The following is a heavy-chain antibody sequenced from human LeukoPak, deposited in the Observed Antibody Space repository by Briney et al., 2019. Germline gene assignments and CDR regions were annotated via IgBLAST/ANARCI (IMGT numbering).Heavy chain of an antibody. CDR1: GGSISSYY. Sequence: LETLSLTCSVSGGSISSYYWSWIRQPPGKGLEWIGYIYYSGSTNYNPSLKSRVTISVDTSKNKYSLRLSSVTAADTAVYYCARVTGYIVEDYFDYWGQGTLVTVSS. J-gene: IGHJ4*02. CDR3: ARVTGYIVEDYFDY. CDR2: IYYSGST. V-gene: IGHV4-59*01. D-gene: IGHD3-22*01.